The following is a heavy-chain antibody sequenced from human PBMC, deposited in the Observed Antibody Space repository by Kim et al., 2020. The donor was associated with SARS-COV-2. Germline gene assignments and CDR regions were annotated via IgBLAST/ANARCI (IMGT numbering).Heavy chain of an antibody. CDR2: ISWAGDTT. V-gene: IGHV3-43*01. Sequence: GGSLRLSCAASGFTFNDYSMHWVRQTPGKGLEWVSVISWAGDTTYYADSVKGRFTISRDNRKNSLYLQMNSLRTEDSALYYCAKDGRGSSNYYYLDCWGQGTLVTVSS. CDR1: GFTFNDYS. J-gene: IGHJ4*02. D-gene: IGHD4-4*01. CDR3: AKDGRGSSNYYYLDC.